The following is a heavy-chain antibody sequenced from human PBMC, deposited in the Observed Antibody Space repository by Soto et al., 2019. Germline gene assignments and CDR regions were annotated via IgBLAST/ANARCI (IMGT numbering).Heavy chain of an antibody. CDR3: ARGGYNYVWGSYRSYGMDV. CDR1: GYTFTGYY. D-gene: IGHD3-16*02. J-gene: IGHJ6*02. Sequence: ASVEVSCKASGYTFTGYYMHWVRQAPGQGLEWMGWINPNSGGTNYAQKFQGWVTMTRDTSISTAYMELSRLRSDDTAVYYCARGGYNYVWGSYRSYGMDVWGQGTTVTVSS. V-gene: IGHV1-2*04. CDR2: INPNSGGT.